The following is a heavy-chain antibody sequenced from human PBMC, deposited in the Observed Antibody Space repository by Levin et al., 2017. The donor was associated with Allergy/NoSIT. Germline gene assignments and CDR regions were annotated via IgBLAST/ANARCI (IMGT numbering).Heavy chain of an antibody. CDR1: GYSFTSYL. CDR3: ARRDSDGSNSFDY. V-gene: IGHV5-51*01. CDR2: IFPSDSDT. J-gene: IGHJ4*02. Sequence: GESLKISCQASGYSFTSYLFGWVRQRPGKGLEWMGLIFPSDSDTRVSPSFQGQIIMSVDKSISTAYLQWSSLKASDSAMYYCARRDSDGSNSFDYWGQGTLVTVSS. D-gene: IGHD4-23*01.